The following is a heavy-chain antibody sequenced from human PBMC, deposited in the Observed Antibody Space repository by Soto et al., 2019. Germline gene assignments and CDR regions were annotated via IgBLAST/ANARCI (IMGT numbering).Heavy chain of an antibody. J-gene: IGHJ3*02. V-gene: IGHV1-69*12. D-gene: IGHD3-22*01. CDR3: SRDQLVIVGEPTHFDI. Sequence: QVQLVQSGAEVKQPGSSVKVSCKASGGTFSSYAISWVRQAPGQGLEWMGGLIPIFGTANYAQKFQGRVTITADESSSTAYMELSSLRSEDTAVDYCSRDQLVIVGEPTHFDIWGQGTMVTVSS. CDR1: GGTFSSYA. CDR2: LIPIFGTA.